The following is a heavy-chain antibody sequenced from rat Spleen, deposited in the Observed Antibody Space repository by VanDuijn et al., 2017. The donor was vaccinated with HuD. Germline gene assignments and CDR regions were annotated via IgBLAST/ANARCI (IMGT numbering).Heavy chain of an antibody. J-gene: IGHJ4*01. D-gene: IGHD1-2*01. V-gene: IGHV5S13*01. Sequence: EVQLVESGGGLVQPGRSLKLSCTASGFTCSNYGMTWVRQAPTKGLEWVASISPSGGSTYYLDSVKGRFTISRDNAENTVYLQMNSLRSEDTATYYSAKDMNYYSTYPFYVMGDWGQGASVTVSS. CDR1: GFTCSNYG. CDR2: ISPSGGST. CDR3: AKDMNYYSTYPFYVMGD.